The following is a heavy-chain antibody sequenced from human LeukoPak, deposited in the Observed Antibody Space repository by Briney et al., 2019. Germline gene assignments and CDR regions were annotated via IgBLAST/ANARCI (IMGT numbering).Heavy chain of an antibody. CDR2: ISYIGST. V-gene: IGHV4-59*11. CDR1: GGSFSSPY. D-gene: IGHD4-17*01. J-gene: IGHJ3*02. Sequence: SETLSLTCTVSGGSFSSPYRSWIRQPPGKGLEWIGYISYIGSTNYNPSLKSRVTISVDTSKNQFSLRLSSVTAADTAVYYCARDPTTVTKGLDIWGQGTMVTVSS. CDR3: ARDPTTVTKGLDI.